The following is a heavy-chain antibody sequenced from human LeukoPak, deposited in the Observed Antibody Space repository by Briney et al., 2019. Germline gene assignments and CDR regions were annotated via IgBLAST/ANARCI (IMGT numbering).Heavy chain of an antibody. J-gene: IGHJ6*02. Sequence: ASVKVSCKAPGYTCADYYMHWVRHAPGLRLELMGWVNPVSGGTYYAQRFLGRVTRTRDSSISTVYMQLSRLQSDDTAVYHCASLGATTLSYFGMDVWGQGTTVTVSS. D-gene: IGHD1-26*01. CDR3: ASLGATTLSYFGMDV. V-gene: IGHV1-2*02. CDR2: VNPVSGGT. CDR1: GYTCADYY.